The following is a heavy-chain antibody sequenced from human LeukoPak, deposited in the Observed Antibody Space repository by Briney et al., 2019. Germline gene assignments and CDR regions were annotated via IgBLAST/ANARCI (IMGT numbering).Heavy chain of an antibody. J-gene: IGHJ6*03. CDR1: GGTFSSYA. V-gene: IGHV1-69*01. D-gene: IGHD3-10*01. Sequence: ASVKVSCKASGGTFSSYAISWVRQAPGQGPEWMGGIIPIFGTANYAQKFQGRVTITADESTSTAYMELSSLRSEDTAVYYCASGSGSYEPDYYYYYMDVWGKGTTVTVSS. CDR2: IIPIFGTA. CDR3: ASGSGSYEPDYYYYYMDV.